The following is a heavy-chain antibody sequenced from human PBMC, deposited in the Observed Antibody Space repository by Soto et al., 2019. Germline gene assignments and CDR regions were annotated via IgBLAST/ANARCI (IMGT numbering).Heavy chain of an antibody. J-gene: IGHJ6*02. V-gene: IGHV1-18*01. CDR2: ISADNGHT. CDR1: GYTFYSHS. CDR3: ARFIQQDYYYGMDV. D-gene: IGHD1-1*01. Sequence: QAQLVQSGAEVKKPGASVKVSCKASGYTFYSHSISWVRQPPGQGLEWMGRISADNGHTKYAQKFRGRVTMTTDTVTSTVYMELRNLRSDDTGVYYCARFIQQDYYYGMDVWGQGTTVTVSS.